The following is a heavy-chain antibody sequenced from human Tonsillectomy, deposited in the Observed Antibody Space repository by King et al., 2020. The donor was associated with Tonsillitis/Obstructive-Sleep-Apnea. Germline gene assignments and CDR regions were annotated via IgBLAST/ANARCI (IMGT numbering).Heavy chain of an antibody. D-gene: IGHD3-10*01. J-gene: IGHJ6*03. V-gene: IGHV3-21*01. CDR2: ISSSSSYI. CDR1: GFTFSSYI. CDR3: AGDENYSNYYGSGSYYPSFYMDV. Sequence: VQLVESGGGLVKPGGALRLSCAASGFTFSSYIMNCVLQAPGKGLEWVSSISSSSSYIYYADSVKGRFTIPRDNAKNSLYLQMNSLRAEDTAVYYCAGDENYSNYYGSGSYYPSFYMDVWGKGTTVTVSS.